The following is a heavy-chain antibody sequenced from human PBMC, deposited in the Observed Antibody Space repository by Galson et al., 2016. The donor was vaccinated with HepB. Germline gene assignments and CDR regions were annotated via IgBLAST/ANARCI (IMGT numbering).Heavy chain of an antibody. J-gene: IGHJ6*02. V-gene: IGHV1-3*01. CDR3: ARDKKGYYFGVDV. CDR2: INAGNGDT. Sequence: SVKVSCKASGYSFTSYPIHWVRQAPGQRLEWMGWINAGNGDTKYSQKFQGRVTITRDTSASTTYMDLSSLRSEDTAVYYCARDKKGYYFGVDVWGQGTTGTVSS. CDR1: GYSFTSYP.